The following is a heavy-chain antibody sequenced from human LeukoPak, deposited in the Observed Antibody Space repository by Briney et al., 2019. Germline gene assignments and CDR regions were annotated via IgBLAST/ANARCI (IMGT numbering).Heavy chain of an antibody. V-gene: IGHV5-51*01. CDR2: NSPGYSDT. CDR1: GYSFTSYW. Sequence: GEFLKTFCRGSGYSFTSYWTGLGRPMSGKGLGWVGSNSPGYSDTRYSPSFQGPVTISADTSTSTAYLQWSSLEASGTGMYYCARHPVATVNRFYFDYWGQGTLVTVSS. CDR3: ARHPVATVNRFYFDY. J-gene: IGHJ4*02. D-gene: IGHD2-21*02.